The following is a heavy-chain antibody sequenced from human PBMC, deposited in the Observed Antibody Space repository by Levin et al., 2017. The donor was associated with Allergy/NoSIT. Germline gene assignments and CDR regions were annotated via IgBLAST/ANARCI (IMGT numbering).Heavy chain of an antibody. Sequence: SETLSLTCTVSGGSITSLYYYWGWIRQPPGKGLEWIGSIYYTGTTNYSPSLKSRVTISLDTSKNQFSLRLNSVTAADTAVYYCARRGDYWGQGTLVTVSS. CDR1: GGSITSLYYY. CDR3: ARRGDY. J-gene: IGHJ4*02. V-gene: IGHV4-39*01. CDR2: IYYTGTT.